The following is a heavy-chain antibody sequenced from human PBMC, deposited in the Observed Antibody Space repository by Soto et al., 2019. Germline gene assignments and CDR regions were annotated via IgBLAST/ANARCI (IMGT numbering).Heavy chain of an antibody. CDR2: IKEDGSGR. Sequence: EVQLVESGGDLVQPGGSLRLSCATSGFTFSSHGMSWVRQAPGKGLEWVANIKEDGSGRSYVDSVKGRFTISRDNANNSRYLQMNVLRVEDTAVDYCAIDVRWGQGILVTVSS. CDR3: AIDVR. J-gene: IGHJ4*02. V-gene: IGHV3-7*05. CDR1: GFTFSSHG.